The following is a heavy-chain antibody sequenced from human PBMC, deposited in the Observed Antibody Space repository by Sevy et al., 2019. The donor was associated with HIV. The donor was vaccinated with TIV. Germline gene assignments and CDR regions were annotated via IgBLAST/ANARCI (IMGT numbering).Heavy chain of an antibody. Sequence: ASVKVSCKVSGNTVTHLSMHWVRQAPGKGLEWMGTFDPEHGETMYAQKFQGRVTMTEDTSTDTAYMELSSLRSEDTAVYYCATTKDYYDSSGYPFDDWGQGTLVTVSS. V-gene: IGHV1-24*01. CDR1: GNTVTHLS. J-gene: IGHJ4*02. CDR2: FDPEHGET. CDR3: ATTKDYYDSSGYPFDD. D-gene: IGHD3-22*01.